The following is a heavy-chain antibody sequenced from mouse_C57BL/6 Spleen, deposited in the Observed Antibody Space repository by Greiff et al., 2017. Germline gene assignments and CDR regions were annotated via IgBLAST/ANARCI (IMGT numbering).Heavy chain of an antibody. CDR2: ISYDGSN. J-gene: IGHJ3*01. CDR1: GYSITSGYY. Sequence: EVKLLQSGPGLVKPSQSLSLTCSVTGYSITSGYYWYWLRQFPGNHLEWMGYISYDGSNNYNPYLKIRISITRDTSKNQFYLKLNSVTTEDTATYYCARDGKGTWGAYWGQGTLVTVSA. V-gene: IGHV3-6*01. D-gene: IGHD2-1*01. CDR3: ARDGKGTWGAY.